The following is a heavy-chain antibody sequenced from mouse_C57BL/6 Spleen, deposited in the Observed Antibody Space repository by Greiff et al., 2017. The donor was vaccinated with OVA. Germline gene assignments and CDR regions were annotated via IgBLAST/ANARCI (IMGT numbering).Heavy chain of an antibody. D-gene: IGHD2-5*01. CDR3: ARDSN. CDR2: IAPNRCGT. Sequence: QVQLQQPGAELVKPGASVKLSCKASGYTFTSYWMHWVKQRPGRGLEWIGRIAPNRCGTKYNEKIKSKAKLTVDRPSSTAYMQLSSLTSEDSAVYYCARDSNWGQGTTLTVSS. CDR1: GYTFTSYW. V-gene: IGHV1-72*01. J-gene: IGHJ2*01.